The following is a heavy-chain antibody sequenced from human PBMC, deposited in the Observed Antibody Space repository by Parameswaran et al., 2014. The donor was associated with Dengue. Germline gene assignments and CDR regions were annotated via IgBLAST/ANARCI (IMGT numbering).Heavy chain of an antibody. D-gene: IGHD5-18*01. CDR2: IKQDGRDK. V-gene: IGHV3-7*01. CDR3: VRNPGYSYGYA. J-gene: IGHJ5*02. Sequence: VRQAPGKGLEWVASIKQDGRDKYYVDSVKGRFTISRDNAKNSLYLQMHSLRTEDTAVYYCVRNPGYSYGYAWGQGTLVTVSS.